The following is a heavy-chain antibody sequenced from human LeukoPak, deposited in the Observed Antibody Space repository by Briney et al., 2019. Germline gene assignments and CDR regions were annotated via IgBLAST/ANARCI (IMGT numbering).Heavy chain of an antibody. J-gene: IGHJ4*02. Sequence: GGSLRLSCSASGFIFNSNWMSWVRQAPGKGLEWVANINEDGREKYYVDSVKGRFTISRDNAKNSLFLQMNSLRAEDTAVYYCARKVLSGSRYFDYWGQGALVTVSS. CDR2: INEDGREK. CDR3: ARKVLSGSRYFDY. V-gene: IGHV3-7*02. CDR1: GFIFNSNW. D-gene: IGHD1-26*01.